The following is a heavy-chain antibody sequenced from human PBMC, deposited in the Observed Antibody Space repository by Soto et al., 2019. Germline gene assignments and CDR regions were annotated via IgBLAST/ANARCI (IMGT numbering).Heavy chain of an antibody. CDR1: GYTFTTYG. J-gene: IGHJ6*02. D-gene: IGHD6-6*01. Sequence: QVQLVQSGAEVKQPGASVKVSCEASGYTFTTYGISWVRQAPGQGLEWMGWINGYTGNTKYAQRFQGRVTMTRDTSTSTAYMEVRSLSSDDTAVYYCARDDIATRPQYYYGMDVWGQGTTVTVSS. CDR2: INGYTGNT. CDR3: ARDDIATRPQYYYGMDV. V-gene: IGHV1-18*04.